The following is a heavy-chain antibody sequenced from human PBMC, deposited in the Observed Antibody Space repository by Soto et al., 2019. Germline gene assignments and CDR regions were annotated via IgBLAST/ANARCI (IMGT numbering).Heavy chain of an antibody. CDR1: GGSISSYY. CDR2: IYYSGST. CDR3: ARVWGGAFDI. D-gene: IGHD3-10*01. V-gene: IGHV4-59*01. J-gene: IGHJ3*02. Sequence: SETLSLTCTVSGGSISSYYWSWIRQPPGKGLEWIGYIYYSGSTNYNPSLKSRVTMSVDTSKNQFSLKLSSVAAADTAVYYCARVWGGAFDIWGQGTMVTVSS.